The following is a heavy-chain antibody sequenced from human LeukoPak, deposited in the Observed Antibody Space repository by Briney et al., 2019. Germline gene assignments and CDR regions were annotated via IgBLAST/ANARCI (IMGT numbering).Heavy chain of an antibody. V-gene: IGHV1-69*13. CDR3: ATTGGDIYYYYMDV. CDR2: IIPIFDTT. D-gene: IGHD3-16*01. J-gene: IGHJ6*03. CDR1: GGTFSNYA. Sequence: ASVKVSCKTSGGTFSNYAISWVRQAPGQGLEWMGGIIPIFDTTNYAQKFQDRVTITADESTSTTYMELSSLKSEDTAVYYCATTGGDIYYYYMDVWGKGTTVTISS.